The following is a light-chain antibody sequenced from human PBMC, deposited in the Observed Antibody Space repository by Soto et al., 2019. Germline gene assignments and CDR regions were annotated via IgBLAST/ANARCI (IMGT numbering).Light chain of an antibody. Sequence: EIVLTQSPGTLSLTPVERATLSCRASQSVSSSYFAWYQQKPGQAPRLLIYGASSRATGIPDRFSGSGSGTDFTLTISRLEPEDFAVYYCQQYGSSPGTFGQGTKVEIK. CDR1: QSVSSSY. CDR2: GAS. V-gene: IGKV3-20*01. CDR3: QQYGSSPGT. J-gene: IGKJ1*01.